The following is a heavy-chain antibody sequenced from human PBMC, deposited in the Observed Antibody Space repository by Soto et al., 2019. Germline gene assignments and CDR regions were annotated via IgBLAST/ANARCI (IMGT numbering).Heavy chain of an antibody. CDR2: INHSGST. D-gene: IGHD3-22*01. CDR3: AREYYYDSSGYYGSNFDY. CDR1: GGSFSGYY. J-gene: IGHJ4*02. Sequence: LSLTCAVYGGSFSGYYCSWIRQPPGKGLGWIGEINHSGSTNYHPSLKSRVTISVDTSKNQFSLKLSSVTAADTAVYYCAREYYYDSSGYYGSNFDYWGQGTLVTVSS. V-gene: IGHV4-34*01.